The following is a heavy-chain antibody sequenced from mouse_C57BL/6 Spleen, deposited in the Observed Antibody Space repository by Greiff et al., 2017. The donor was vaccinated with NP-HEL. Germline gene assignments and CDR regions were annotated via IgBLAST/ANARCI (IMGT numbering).Heavy chain of an antibody. V-gene: IGHV1-20*01. CDR1: GYSFTGYF. CDR2: INPYNGDT. Sequence: DVKLQESGPELVKPGDSVKISCKASGYSFTGYFMNWVMQSHGKSLEWIGRINPYNGDTFYNQKFKGKATLTVDKSSSTAHMELRSLTSEDSAVYYCARSGNTVVDYWGQGTTLTVSS. D-gene: IGHD1-1*01. CDR3: ARSGNTVVDY. J-gene: IGHJ2*01.